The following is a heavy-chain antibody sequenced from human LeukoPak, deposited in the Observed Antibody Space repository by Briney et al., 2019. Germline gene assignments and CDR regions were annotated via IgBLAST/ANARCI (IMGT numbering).Heavy chain of an antibody. CDR1: GFTFSSYS. J-gene: IGHJ5*02. CDR2: IKKDGSEK. D-gene: IGHD3-22*01. Sequence: PGGSLRLSCAASGFTFSSYSMNWVRQAPGKGLEWVANIKKDGSEKYYVDSVKGRFAISRDNAKNSLFLQMNSLRAEDTAVYYSASHSSGYYTWGQRTLVTVSS. CDR3: ASHSSGYYT. V-gene: IGHV3-7*01.